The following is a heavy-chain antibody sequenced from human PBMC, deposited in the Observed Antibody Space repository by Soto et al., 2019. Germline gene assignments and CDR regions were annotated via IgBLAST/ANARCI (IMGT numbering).Heavy chain of an antibody. Sequence: GGSLRLSCAASGFTFSSYAMSWVRQAPGKGLEWVSVISGSGDSTYYADSVKGRFTISRDNSKNTLYLQMNSLRADDTAVYYCAKRGSGSQFDYWGQGTLVTVSS. CDR1: GFTFSSYA. D-gene: IGHD1-26*01. CDR3: AKRGSGSQFDY. V-gene: IGHV3-23*01. CDR2: ISGSGDST. J-gene: IGHJ4*02.